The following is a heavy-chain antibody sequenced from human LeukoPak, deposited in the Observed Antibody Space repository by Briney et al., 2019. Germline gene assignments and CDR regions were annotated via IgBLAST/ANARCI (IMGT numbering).Heavy chain of an antibody. CDR3: AKDPILANFAGGFDY. J-gene: IGHJ4*02. D-gene: IGHD2-2*02. Sequence: PGGSLRLSRAASGFTFSSYAMSWVRQAPGKGLEWVSAISGSGGSTYYADSVKGRFTISRDNSKNTLYFQLHSLRAEDTALYYRAKDPILANFAGGFDYWGQGTPVTVSS. V-gene: IGHV3-23*01. CDR2: ISGSGGST. CDR1: GFTFSSYA.